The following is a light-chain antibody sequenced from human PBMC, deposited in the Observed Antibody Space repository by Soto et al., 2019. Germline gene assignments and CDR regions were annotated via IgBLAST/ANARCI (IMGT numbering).Light chain of an antibody. V-gene: IGKV3-20*01. CDR1: QSVSSRY. CDR3: QQYGTSRA. J-gene: IGKJ1*01. Sequence: DIVLTQSPGTLSLSPGERATLSCRASQSVSSRYLAWYQQKPGQAPRLLIYGVSSRATGITDRFSGSGSGTDFTLTISRLEPEDFAVYYCQQYGTSRAFGQGTKVEVK. CDR2: GVS.